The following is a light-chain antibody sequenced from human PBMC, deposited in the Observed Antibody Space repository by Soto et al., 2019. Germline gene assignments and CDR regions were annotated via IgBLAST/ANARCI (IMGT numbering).Light chain of an antibody. V-gene: IGKV1-5*03. CDR1: QSISTS. Sequence: DIQITQSPSTLSAFVGDRVTITCRASQSISTSLAWYQQKPGKPPNLLIYLASILASGVPARFSGSGSATDFTLTISRLQPDDFETYYCQQYGSSSRTFGQGTKVDIK. CDR3: QQYGSSSRT. J-gene: IGKJ1*01. CDR2: LAS.